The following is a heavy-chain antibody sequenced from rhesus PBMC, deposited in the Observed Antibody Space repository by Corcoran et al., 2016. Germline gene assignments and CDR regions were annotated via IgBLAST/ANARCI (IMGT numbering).Heavy chain of an antibody. V-gene: IGHV4-122*02. CDR3: ARPGVGTTGDF. D-gene: IGHD1-44*01. CDR1: GGSISSGYYY. J-gene: IGHJ4*01. CDR2: TTYSGST. Sequence: QVQLQESGPGLVKPSETLSLTCAVSGGSISSGYYYWSWIRQPPGKGLEWIGYTTYSGSTSYNPSLKRRVTISRDTSKNQFSLKLSSVTAADTAVYYCARPGVGTTGDFWGQGVLVTVSS.